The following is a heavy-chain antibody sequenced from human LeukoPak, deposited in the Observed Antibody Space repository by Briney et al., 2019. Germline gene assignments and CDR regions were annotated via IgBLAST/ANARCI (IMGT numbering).Heavy chain of an antibody. J-gene: IGHJ4*02. CDR3: ARGEARFLECLLL. CDR2: TIPIIGTA. Sequence: ASVKVSCKDSGGTFSSYAISWVRQAPGLGLEWMGGTIPIIGTANYAQKFQGRVTITADESTSTAYMELSSLRSEDTAVYYCARGEARFLECLLLWGQGTLVTVSS. CDR1: GGTFSSYA. D-gene: IGHD3-3*01. V-gene: IGHV1-69*13.